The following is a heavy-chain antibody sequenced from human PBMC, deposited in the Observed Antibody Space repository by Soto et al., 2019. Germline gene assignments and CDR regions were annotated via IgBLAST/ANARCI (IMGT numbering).Heavy chain of an antibody. CDR2: IKQDGSEK. CDR3: ARDLCSSTSCFFDY. CDR1: GFTFSSYW. J-gene: IGHJ4*02. D-gene: IGHD2-2*01. Sequence: PGGSLRLSCAASGFTFSSYWMSWVRQAPGKGLEWVANIKQDGSEKNYVDSVKGRFTIPRDNAKNSLYLQMNSLRAKDTAVYFCARDLCSSTSCFFDYWGQGTLVTVSS. V-gene: IGHV3-7*01.